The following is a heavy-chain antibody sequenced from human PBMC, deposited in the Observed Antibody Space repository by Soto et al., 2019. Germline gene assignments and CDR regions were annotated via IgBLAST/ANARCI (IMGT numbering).Heavy chain of an antibody. D-gene: IGHD3-3*01. Sequence: GESLKISCKGSGYNFAGYWIAWVRKMPGKGLELMGIIYPSDSDTRYRPSFQGQVTISADKSISSAYLQWSSLRASDTAMYYCARGGVSTRTFDYWGQGTPVTVSS. CDR1: GYNFAGYW. V-gene: IGHV5-51*01. CDR2: IYPSDSDT. CDR3: ARGGVSTRTFDY. J-gene: IGHJ4*02.